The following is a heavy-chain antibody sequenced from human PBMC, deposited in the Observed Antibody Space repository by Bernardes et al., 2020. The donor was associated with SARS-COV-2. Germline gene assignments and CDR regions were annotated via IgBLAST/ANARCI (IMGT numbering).Heavy chain of an antibody. CDR1: GFTFDDYA. J-gene: IGHJ6*02. CDR3: AKSIGALDYYGMDV. D-gene: IGHD6-6*01. CDR2: ISWNSDSI. V-gene: IGHV3-9*01. Sequence: SLSLSCAASGFTFDDYAMHWVRPAPGKGLEWVSGISWNSDSIGYADSVKGRFTISRDNAKNSLYLQMNSLGAEDTALYYCAKSIGALDYYGMDVWGQGTTVTVSS.